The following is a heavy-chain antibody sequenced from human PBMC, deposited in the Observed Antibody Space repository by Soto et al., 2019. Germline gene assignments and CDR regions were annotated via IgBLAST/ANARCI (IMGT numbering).Heavy chain of an antibody. D-gene: IGHD1-26*01. CDR2: IIPILGIA. J-gene: IGHJ4*02. Sequence: GASVKVSCKASGGTFSSYTISWVRQAPGQGLEWMGRIIPILGIANYAQKFQGRVTITADKSTSTAYMELSSLRSEDTAVYYCVLASMVGATRYFDYWGQGNLVTVYS. CDR3: VLASMVGATRYFDY. V-gene: IGHV1-69*02. CDR1: GGTFSSYT.